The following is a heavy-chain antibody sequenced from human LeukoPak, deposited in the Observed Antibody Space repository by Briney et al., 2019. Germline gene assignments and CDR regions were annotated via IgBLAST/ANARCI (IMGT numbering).Heavy chain of an antibody. D-gene: IGHD5-18*01. Sequence: GASVKVSCKASGYTFTSYYMHWVRQAPGQGLEWMGIINPSGGSTSYAQKFQGRVTMTRDTSTSTVYMELSSLRSEDTAVYYCARVTGGYSYGPTPPYYFDYWGQGTLVTVSS. CDR3: ARVTGGYSYGPTPPYYFDY. V-gene: IGHV1-46*01. CDR2: INPSGGST. J-gene: IGHJ4*02. CDR1: GYTFTSYY.